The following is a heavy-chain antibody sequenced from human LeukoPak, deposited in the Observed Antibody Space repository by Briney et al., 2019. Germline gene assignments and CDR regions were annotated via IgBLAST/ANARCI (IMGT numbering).Heavy chain of an antibody. CDR3: GHDLHYYVAMDV. CDR2: IGSDGST. Sequence: GGSLRLSCAASGFTFDAHAMSWVRQAPGKGLEWVSGIGSDGSTHVAESVKGRFAISRDNSKNTLYLQMNNLRAVDTALYYCGHDLHYYVAMDVWGQGTTVTVSS. J-gene: IGHJ6*02. CDR1: GFTFDAHA. D-gene: IGHD3-16*01. V-gene: IGHV3-23*01.